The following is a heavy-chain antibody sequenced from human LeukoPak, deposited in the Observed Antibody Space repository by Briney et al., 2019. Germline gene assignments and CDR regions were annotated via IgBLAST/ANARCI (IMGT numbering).Heavy chain of an antibody. Sequence: SVKVSCKASGGTFSSYAISWVRQAPGQGLEWMGRIIPILGMANYAQKFQGRVTITADKSTSTAYMELSSLRSEDTAVYYCAGTYYYVPGAFDIWGQGTMVTVSS. J-gene: IGHJ3*02. D-gene: IGHD3-10*02. CDR1: GGTFSSYA. V-gene: IGHV1-69*04. CDR2: IIPILGMA. CDR3: AGTYYYVPGAFDI.